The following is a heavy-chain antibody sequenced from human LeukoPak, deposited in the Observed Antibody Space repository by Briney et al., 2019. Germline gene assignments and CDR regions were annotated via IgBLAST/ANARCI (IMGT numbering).Heavy chain of an antibody. D-gene: IGHD3-10*01. J-gene: IGHJ4*02. CDR2: IYYSGST. CDR3: ARALKWGYYGSGSYFDY. Sequence: PSETLSLTCTVSGGSISSYYWSWIRQPPGKGLEWIGYIYYSGSTNYNPSLKSRVTISVDTSKNQFSLKLSSVTAADTAVYYCARALKWGYYGSGSYFDYWGQGTLVTVSS. V-gene: IGHV4-59*12. CDR1: GGSISSYY.